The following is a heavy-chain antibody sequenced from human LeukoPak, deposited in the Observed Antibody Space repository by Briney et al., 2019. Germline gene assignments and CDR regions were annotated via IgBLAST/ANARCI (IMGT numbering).Heavy chain of an antibody. D-gene: IGHD3-3*01. J-gene: IGHJ6*03. CDR3: AKDILAPRTIFGVALGYYYYYYMDV. CDR2: ISWNSGSI. V-gene: IGHV3-9*01. CDR1: GFTFDDYA. Sequence: GGSLRLSCAASGFTFDDYAMHWVRQAPGKGLEWVSGISWNSGSIGYADSVKGRFTISRDNAKNSLYLQMNSLRAEDTALYYCAKDILAPRTIFGVALGYYYYYYMDVWGKGTTVTVSS.